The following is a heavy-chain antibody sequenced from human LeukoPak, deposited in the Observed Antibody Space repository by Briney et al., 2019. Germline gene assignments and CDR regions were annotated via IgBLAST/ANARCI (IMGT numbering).Heavy chain of an antibody. Sequence: GGSLRLSCAASGFTFSSYWMHWVRQAPGKGLEWVSGISWDSDSIDYADSVKGRFTISRDNAKNSLYLQMNSLRAGDMALYYCAKGGGGRLIYYYYMDVWGKGTTVTVSS. CDR1: GFTFSSYW. J-gene: IGHJ6*03. D-gene: IGHD3-16*01. V-gene: IGHV3-9*03. CDR2: ISWDSDSI. CDR3: AKGGGGRLIYYYYMDV.